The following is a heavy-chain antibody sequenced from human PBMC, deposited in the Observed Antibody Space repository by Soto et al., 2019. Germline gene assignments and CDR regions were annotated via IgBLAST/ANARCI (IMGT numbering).Heavy chain of an antibody. V-gene: IGHV3-30*18. D-gene: IGHD3-16*02. CDR3: AKALGELSPESFDY. Sequence: PGWSPRLSCATSGFTFSDHYMDWVRQAPGKGLEWVAIMSYDANNQYYAESVKGRFTISRDNFKNTLSLQMNSLRAEDSGVYYCAKALGELSPESFDYWGQGILVTVSS. CDR1: GFTFSDHY. J-gene: IGHJ4*02. CDR2: MSYDANNQ.